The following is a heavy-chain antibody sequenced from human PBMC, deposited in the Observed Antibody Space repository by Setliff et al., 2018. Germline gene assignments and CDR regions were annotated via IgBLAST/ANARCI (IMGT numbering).Heavy chain of an antibody. V-gene: IGHV1-46*01. D-gene: IGHD3-22*01. J-gene: IGHJ3*02. CDR2: INPSSGRT. CDR1: GYTFTSHY. CDR3: ARDVFPYHYEGAFDI. Sequence: GASVKVSCTASGYTFTSHYMHWVRQAPGLGLEWMGTINPSSGRTSYAQKFQGRVTMTRDTSTSTVYMDMSSLRSEDTAVYYCARDVFPYHYEGAFDIWGQGTMVT.